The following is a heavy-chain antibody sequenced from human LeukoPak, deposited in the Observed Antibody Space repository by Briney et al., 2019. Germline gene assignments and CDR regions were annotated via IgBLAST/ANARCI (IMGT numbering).Heavy chain of an antibody. CDR3: ARGGAAAGRSYYYYGMDV. D-gene: IGHD6-13*01. J-gene: IGHJ6*02. CDR1: RFTFSNYA. CDR2: ISYDGTNK. V-gene: IGHV3-30-3*01. Sequence: GGSLRLSCAASRFTFSNYAMHWVRQTPGKGLEWVAIISYDGTNKYYADSVKGRFTISRDNSKNTLWLQMDSLRAEDTAVYYCARGGAAAGRSYYYYGMDVWGQGTTVTVSS.